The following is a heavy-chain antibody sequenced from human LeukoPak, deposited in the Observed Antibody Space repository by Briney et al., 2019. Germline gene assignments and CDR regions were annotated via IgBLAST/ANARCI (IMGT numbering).Heavy chain of an antibody. CDR1: GFTFSSYA. J-gene: IGHJ4*02. D-gene: IGHD1/OR15-1a*01. V-gene: IGHV3-23*01. Sequence: PGGSLRLSCAASGFTFSSYAMSWVRQAPGKGLEWVSAISGSGGSTYYADSVKGRFTISRDNSKNTLYLQMNSLRAEDTAVYYCAKRAPVAAAGTGRYFDYWGQGTLVTVLS. CDR2: ISGSGGST. CDR3: AKRAPVAAAGTGRYFDY.